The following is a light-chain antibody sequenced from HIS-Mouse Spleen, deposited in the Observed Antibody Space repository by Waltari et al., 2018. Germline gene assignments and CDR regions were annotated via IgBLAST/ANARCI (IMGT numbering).Light chain of an antibody. J-gene: IGLJ3*02. Sequence: QPVLTQPPSASASLGASVTLPCTLSSRYRNYQVDWYPPTPGKGPRFGMRVGTGGIVGSKGDGIPDRFSVLGSGLNRYLTIKNIQEEDESDYHCGADHGSGSNFVFWVFGGGTKLTVL. CDR1: SRYRNYQ. V-gene: IGLV9-49*01. CDR3: GADHGSGSNFVFWV. CDR2: VGTGGIVG.